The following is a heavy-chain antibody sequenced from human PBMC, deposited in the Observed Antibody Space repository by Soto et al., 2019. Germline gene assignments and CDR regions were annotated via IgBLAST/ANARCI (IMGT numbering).Heavy chain of an antibody. J-gene: IGHJ5*02. CDR3: ARGLYYYDSSGYYGGWFDP. CDR2: INPSGGST. Sequence: ASVKVSCKASGYTFTSYYMHWVRQAPGQGLEWMGIINPSGGSTSYAQKFQGRVTMTRDTSTSTVYMELSSLRSEDTAVYYCARGLYYYDSSGYYGGWFDPWGQGTLATVSS. D-gene: IGHD3-22*01. CDR1: GYTFTSYY. V-gene: IGHV1-46*01.